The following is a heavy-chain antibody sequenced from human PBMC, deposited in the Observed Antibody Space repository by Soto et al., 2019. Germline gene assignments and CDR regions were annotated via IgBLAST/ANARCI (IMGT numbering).Heavy chain of an antibody. CDR2: IRNKDNSYVT. Sequence: PGGSLRLSCAASGFTFSDHYMDWVRQAPGKGLEWVGRIRNKDNSYVTEYAASVKGRFTISRDDSWNPLYLQMNSLKTADTAVYYCTTDYPKGAEYYGSGSYSNTYYGMDVWGQGTTVTVSS. CDR1: GFTFSDHY. CDR3: TTDYPKGAEYYGSGSYSNTYYGMDV. D-gene: IGHD3-10*01. J-gene: IGHJ6*02. V-gene: IGHV3-72*01.